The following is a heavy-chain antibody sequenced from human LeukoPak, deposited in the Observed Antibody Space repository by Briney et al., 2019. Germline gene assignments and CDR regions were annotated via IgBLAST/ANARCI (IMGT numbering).Heavy chain of an antibody. J-gene: IGHJ4*02. D-gene: IGHD4-11*01. Sequence: GGSLRLSCAASGFTFDDYAMHWVRQAPGKGLEYVSGISGNGGSTYYANSVKGRFTISRDNSKNTLYLQMGSLRAEDMAVYYCASVTTHGVSHYEYKYWGQGTLVTVSS. CDR1: GFTFDDYA. CDR3: ASVTTHGVSHYEYKY. CDR2: ISGNGGST. V-gene: IGHV3-64*01.